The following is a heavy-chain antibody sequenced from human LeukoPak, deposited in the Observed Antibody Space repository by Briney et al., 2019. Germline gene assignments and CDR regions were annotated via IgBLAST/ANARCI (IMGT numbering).Heavy chain of an antibody. CDR2: ISAYNGNT. J-gene: IGHJ4*02. Sequence: ASVKVSCKASGYTFTSYGISWVRQAPGQGLEWMGWISAYNGNTNYAQKLQGRVTMTTDTSTSTAYMELRSLRSDDTAVYYCARDEGDCSSTSCYAIIDYWGQGTLVTVSS. V-gene: IGHV1-18*01. D-gene: IGHD2-2*01. CDR1: GYTFTSYG. CDR3: ARDEGDCSSTSCYAIIDY.